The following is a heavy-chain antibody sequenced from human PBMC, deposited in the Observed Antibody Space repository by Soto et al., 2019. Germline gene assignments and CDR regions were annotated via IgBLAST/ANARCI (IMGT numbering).Heavy chain of an antibody. J-gene: IGHJ4*02. CDR2: VNPIVSMS. Sequence: QVQLVQSGAEVKRPGSSVKVSCKASGDTFNFYSINWVRQATGVGLEWMGRVNPIVSMSNYAQKFQGRVTMTADKSTSTAYMELSSLRPEDTAIYYCASSYGSGYRACDYWGQGALVTVSS. CDR3: ASSYGSGYRACDY. V-gene: IGHV1-69*02. D-gene: IGHD3-10*01. CDR1: GDTFNFYS.